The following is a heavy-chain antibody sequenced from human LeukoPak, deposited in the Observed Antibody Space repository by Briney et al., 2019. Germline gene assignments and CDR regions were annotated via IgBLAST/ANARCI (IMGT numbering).Heavy chain of an antibody. CDR1: GDSVSSKSAS. CDR2: TYYRSKWHN. V-gene: IGHV6-1*01. D-gene: IGHD1-1*01. J-gene: IGHJ4*02. CDR3: ARAGGTFDN. Sequence: SQTLSLTCAISGDSVSSKSASWNWIRQSPSRGLEWLGRTYYRSKWHNEYAVSVKSRISINPGTSQNQFSLQLSSVTTEDTAVYYCARAGGTFDNWGQGTLVTVSS.